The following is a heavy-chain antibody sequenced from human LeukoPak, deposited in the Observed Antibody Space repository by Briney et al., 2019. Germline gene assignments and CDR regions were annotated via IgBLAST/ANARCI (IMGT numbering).Heavy chain of an antibody. V-gene: IGHV4-39*01. J-gene: IGHJ4*02. CDR2: IYYSGST. D-gene: IGHD3-22*01. CDR3: ARVLMATYYYDSSPH. CDR1: GGSISSSSYY. Sequence: SETLSLTCTVSGGSISSSSYYWGWIRQPPGKGLEWIGSIYYSGSTYYNPSLKSRVTISVDTSKNQFSLKLSSVTAADTAVYYCARVLMATYYYDSSPHWGQGTLVTVSS.